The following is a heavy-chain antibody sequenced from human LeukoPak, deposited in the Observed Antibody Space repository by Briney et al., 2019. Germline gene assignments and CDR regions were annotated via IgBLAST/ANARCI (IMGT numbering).Heavy chain of an antibody. Sequence: PGGSLRLSCAASGFTFSSYDMHWVRQATGKGLEWVSAIGTAGDTYYPGSVKGRFTISRENAKNSLYLQMNSLRAGDTAVYYCARGLPARYSGSYGVVDYWGQGTPVTVSS. J-gene: IGHJ4*02. V-gene: IGHV3-13*01. D-gene: IGHD1-26*01. CDR1: GFTFSSYD. CDR3: ARGLPARYSGSYGVVDY. CDR2: IGTAGDT.